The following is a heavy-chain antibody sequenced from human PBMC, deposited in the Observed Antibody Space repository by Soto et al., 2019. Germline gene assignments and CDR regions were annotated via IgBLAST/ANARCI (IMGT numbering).Heavy chain of an antibody. Sequence: GASVKVSCKASGGTFSSYAISWVRQAPGQGLEWMGGIIPIFGTANYAQKFQGRVTITADESTGTAYMELSSLRSEDTAVYYCARIVGVPQRYYFDYWGQGTLVTVSS. J-gene: IGHJ4*02. D-gene: IGHD2-15*01. CDR3: ARIVGVPQRYYFDY. CDR1: GGTFSSYA. CDR2: IIPIFGTA. V-gene: IGHV1-69*13.